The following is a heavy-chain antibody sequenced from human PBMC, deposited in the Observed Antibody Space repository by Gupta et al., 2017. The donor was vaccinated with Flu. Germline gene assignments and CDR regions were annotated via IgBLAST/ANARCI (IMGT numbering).Heavy chain of an antibody. CDR2: IWYDGSNK. CDR3: ARGDGGGRYYYGMDV. CDR1: GFTFSSYG. V-gene: IGHV3-33*01. D-gene: IGHD3-16*01. J-gene: IGHJ6*02. Sequence: QVQLVESGGGVVQPGRSLRLSCAASGFTFSSYGMHWVRQAPGKGLEGVAVIWYDGSNKYYADSGKGRVTISRDNSKNTLDLQMNRLRAEDTAVYYCARGDGGGRYYYGMDVGGQGTTVTVSS.